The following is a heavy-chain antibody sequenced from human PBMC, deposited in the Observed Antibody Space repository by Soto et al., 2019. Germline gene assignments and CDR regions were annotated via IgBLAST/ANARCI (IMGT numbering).Heavy chain of an antibody. V-gene: IGHV3-23*01. CDR2: ISATGGGT. Sequence: PGGSLRLSCAASGFKFSNYAMSWVRQAPGKGLEWVSLISATGGGTYYADSVKGRFTISRDNSHNTLYLQVHSLTAEDTAVYYCAKDRRAVGNSAFYFDFSGQRAQVTVSS. D-gene: IGHD6-19*01. CDR1: GFKFSNYA. J-gene: IGHJ5*01. CDR3: AKDRRAVGNSAFYFDF.